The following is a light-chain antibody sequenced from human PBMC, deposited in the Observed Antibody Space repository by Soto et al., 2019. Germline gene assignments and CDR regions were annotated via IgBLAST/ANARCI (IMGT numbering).Light chain of an antibody. CDR2: GAS. Sequence: EIVLTQSPATLSSFPGDRVTLSCRASQSVASNLAWYQQKPGQAPRLLIYGASSRATGIPDRFSGSGSGTDFTLTISRLEPEDFAVYYCQQYGSSLWTFGQGTKVDIK. CDR1: QSVASN. V-gene: IGKV3-20*01. J-gene: IGKJ1*01. CDR3: QQYGSSLWT.